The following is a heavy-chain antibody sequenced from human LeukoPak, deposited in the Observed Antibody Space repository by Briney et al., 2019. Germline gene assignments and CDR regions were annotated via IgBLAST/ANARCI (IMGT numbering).Heavy chain of an antibody. Sequence: GASVKVSCKASGGTFSSYAISWVRQAPGQGLEWMGGIIPIFGTANYAQKFQGRVTITADKSTSTAYMELSSLRSEDTAVYYCATTPERYDILTGSPDYYYYYMDVWGKGTTVTVSS. CDR3: ATTPERYDILTGSPDYYYYYMDV. J-gene: IGHJ6*03. D-gene: IGHD3-9*01. CDR1: GGTFSSYA. V-gene: IGHV1-69*06. CDR2: IIPIFGTA.